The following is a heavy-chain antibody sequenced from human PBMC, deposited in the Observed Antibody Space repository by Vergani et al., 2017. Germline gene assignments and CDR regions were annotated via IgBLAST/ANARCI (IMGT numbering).Heavy chain of an antibody. CDR3: ARGRPLRGPPAY. CDR2: IIPIFGTA. CDR1: GGTFRSYA. Sequence: QVQLVQSGAEVKKPGSSVEVSCKASGGTFRSYAISWVRQAPGQGLELMGGIIPIFGTANYAQNFQGRVTMTADESTSTAYMDLSSLRSEDTAVYYCARGRPLRGPPAYWGQGTLVTVSS. V-gene: IGHV1-69*01. D-gene: IGHD3-10*01. J-gene: IGHJ4*02.